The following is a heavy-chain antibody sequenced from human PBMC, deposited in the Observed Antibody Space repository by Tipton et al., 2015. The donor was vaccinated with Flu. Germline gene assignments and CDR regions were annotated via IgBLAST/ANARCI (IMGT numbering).Heavy chain of an antibody. D-gene: IGHD5-12*01. Sequence: PTCTVSGGSISSYYWSWIRQPAGKGLEWIGRIYTSGSTNYNPSLKSRVTMSVDTSKNQFSLKLSSVTAADTAVYYCARDRASGYDWNWFDPWGQGTLVTVSS. CDR2: IYTSGST. J-gene: IGHJ5*02. V-gene: IGHV4-4*07. CDR3: ARDRASGYDWNWFDP. CDR1: GGSISSYY.